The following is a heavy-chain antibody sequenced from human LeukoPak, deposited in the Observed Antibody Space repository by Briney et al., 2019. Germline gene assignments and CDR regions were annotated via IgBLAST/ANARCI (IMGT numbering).Heavy chain of an antibody. J-gene: IGHJ4*02. Sequence: GGSLRLSCAASGFPFSAFAMSWVRQAPGKGLEWVSGIFGGGSGSYSADSVKGRFTISRDNAKKTLYLQMNSLRVEDTAIYYCTRPSAGGGLASDYWGQGTLVTVSS. D-gene: IGHD3-10*01. V-gene: IGHV3-23*01. CDR2: IFGGGSGS. CDR1: GFPFSAFA. CDR3: TRPSAGGGLASDY.